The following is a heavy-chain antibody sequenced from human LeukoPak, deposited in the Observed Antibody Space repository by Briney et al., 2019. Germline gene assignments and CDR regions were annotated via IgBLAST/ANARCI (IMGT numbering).Heavy chain of an antibody. CDR3: AKWGDYDVLTGYYDSDY. V-gene: IGHV3-23*01. J-gene: IGHJ4*02. Sequence: PGGSLRLSCAASGFTFSNYAMSWVRQAPGKGLEWVSAIVGSGASTYYADSMKGRFTISRDNSKNTLYLQMNSLRAEDTALYYCAKWGDYDVLTGYYDSDYWGQGTLVTVSS. CDR2: IVGSGAST. D-gene: IGHD3-9*01. CDR1: GFTFSNYA.